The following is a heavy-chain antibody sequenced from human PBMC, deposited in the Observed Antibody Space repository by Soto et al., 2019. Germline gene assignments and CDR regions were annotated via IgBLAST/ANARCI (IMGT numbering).Heavy chain of an antibody. Sequence: GGSLRLSCAASGFTFSSYGMHWVRQAPGKGLEWVSLISWDGGSTYYADSVKGRFTISRDNSKNSLYLQMNSLRTEDTALYYCAKDNPYYYYGMDVWGQGTTVTVSS. CDR1: GFTFSSYG. CDR2: ISWDGGST. CDR3: AKDNPYYYYGMDV. V-gene: IGHV3-43*02. J-gene: IGHJ6*02.